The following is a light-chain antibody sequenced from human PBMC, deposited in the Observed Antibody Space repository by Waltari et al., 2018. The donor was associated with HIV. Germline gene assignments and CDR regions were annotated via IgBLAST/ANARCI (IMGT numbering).Light chain of an antibody. V-gene: IGKV3-20*01. CDR2: GAS. J-gene: IGKJ2*01. CDR3: QQYGGSPLYT. CDR1: QTVSSNY. Sequence: EIVLTQSPGTLSLSPGERATLSCWASQTVSSNYLAWYQQKPGQAPRLLIYGASSKAADIPDRFSGSGSGTDFTPTISRLEPEDFAVYYCQQYGGSPLYTFGQGTKLEIK.